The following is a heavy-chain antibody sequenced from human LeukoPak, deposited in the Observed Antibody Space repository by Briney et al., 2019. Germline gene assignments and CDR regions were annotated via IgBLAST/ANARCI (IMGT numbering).Heavy chain of an antibody. CDR2: IYHSRST. CDR3: AREAPSIAVAGLLD. D-gene: IGHD6-19*01. V-gene: IGHV4-38-2*02. Sequence: SETLSLTCAVSGYSISSGYYWGWIRQPPGKGLEWIGSIYHSRSTYYNPSLKSRVTISVDTSKNQFSLKLSSVTAADTAVYYCAREAPSIAVAGLLDWGQGTLVTVSS. CDR1: GYSISSGYY. J-gene: IGHJ4*02.